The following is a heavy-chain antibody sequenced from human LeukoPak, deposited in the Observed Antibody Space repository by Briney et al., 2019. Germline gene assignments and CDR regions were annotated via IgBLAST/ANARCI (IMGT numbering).Heavy chain of an antibody. CDR3: ARGRGYYFDY. V-gene: IGHV3-33*01. CDR1: GFTFSSYG. CDR2: IWYDGSNK. Sequence: GRSLRLSCAPSGFTFSSYGMHWVRQAPGKGLEWVAVIWYDGSNKYYADSVKGRFTISRDNSKNTLYLQMNSLRAEDTAVYYCARGRGYYFDYWGQGTLVTVSS. J-gene: IGHJ4*02.